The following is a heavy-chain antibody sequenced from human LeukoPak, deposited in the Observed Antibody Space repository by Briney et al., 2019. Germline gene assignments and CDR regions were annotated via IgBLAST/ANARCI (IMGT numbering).Heavy chain of an antibody. CDR3: ARLAGNYYYYGMDV. CDR2: IYSGGST. D-gene: IGHD1-1*01. CDR1: GFTVSSNY. V-gene: IGHV3-66*01. Sequence: GGSLRLSCAASGFTVSSNYMSWVRQAPGKGLEWVSVIYSGGSTYYTDSVKGRFTISRDNSKNTLYPQMNSLRAEDTAVYYCARLAGNYYYYGMDVWGQGTTVTVSS. J-gene: IGHJ6*02.